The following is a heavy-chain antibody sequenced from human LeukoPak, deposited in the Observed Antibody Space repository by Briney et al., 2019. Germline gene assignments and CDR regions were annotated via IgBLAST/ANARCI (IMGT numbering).Heavy chain of an antibody. CDR2: ISWNSGSI. Sequence: RPGGSLRLSCAASGFTFDDYAMHWVRQAPGKGLEWVSGISWNSGSIGYADSVKGRFTISRDNAKNSLYLQMNSLRAEDTALYYWPKATGQQVWYLIDSGGQGTLAPLSS. CDR1: GFTFDDYA. CDR3: PKATGQQVWYLIDS. D-gene: IGHD5-18*01. J-gene: IGHJ4*02. V-gene: IGHV3-9*01.